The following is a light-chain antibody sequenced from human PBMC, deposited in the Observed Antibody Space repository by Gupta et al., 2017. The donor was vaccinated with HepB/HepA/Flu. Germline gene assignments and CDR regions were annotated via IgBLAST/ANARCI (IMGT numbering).Light chain of an antibody. Sequence: DLQLTRPPSTLSASVGDRVTITCRASQSISSWLAWYQQKPGKAPKLLIYKASSLEIGVPSRFSGSGSGTEFTLTISSLQPDDFATYYCQQYNSYSCSFGQGTKLEIK. CDR1: QSISSW. V-gene: IGKV1-5*03. CDR3: QQYNSYSCS. J-gene: IGKJ2*04. CDR2: KAS.